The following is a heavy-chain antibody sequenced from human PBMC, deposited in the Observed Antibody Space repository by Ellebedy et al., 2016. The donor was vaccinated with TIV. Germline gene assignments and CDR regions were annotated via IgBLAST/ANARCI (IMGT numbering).Heavy chain of an antibody. V-gene: IGHV1-8*02. CDR1: GYSFTDYD. D-gene: IGHD3-10*01. CDR3: ARRRKGSGITDF. CDR2: TNPNSGNT. J-gene: IGHJ4*02. Sequence: AASVKVSCKASGYSFTDYDINWVRQATGQGLEWMGWTNPNSGNTAHARAFQGRVTVTRDLSISTVYMELSSLTSEDTAVYYCARRRKGSGITDFWGQGTMVTVSS.